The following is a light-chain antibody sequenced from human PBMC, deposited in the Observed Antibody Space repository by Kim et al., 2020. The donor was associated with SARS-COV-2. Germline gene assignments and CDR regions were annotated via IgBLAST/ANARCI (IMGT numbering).Light chain of an antibody. J-gene: IGLJ2*01. CDR3: QAWDSSTVV. V-gene: IGLV3-1*01. Sequence: SVSPEQTASITCSGDKLGDKYACCYQQKPGQSPVLVIYQDSKRPSGIPERFAGFNSGNTATLTISGTQAMDEADYYCQAWDSSTVVFGGGTQLTVL. CDR1: KLGDKY. CDR2: QDS.